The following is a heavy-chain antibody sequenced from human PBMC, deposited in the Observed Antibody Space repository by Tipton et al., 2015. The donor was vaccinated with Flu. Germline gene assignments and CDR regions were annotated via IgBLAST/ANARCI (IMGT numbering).Heavy chain of an antibody. CDR2: ISGSGDRT. Sequence: SLRLSCAASGFTFSTYAINWVRQAPGKGLEWVSAISGSGDRTYYADSVKGRFTISRDNSKNTLYLQMNSLRAEDTAVYYCAKGFITMIVVAAGGWFDPWGQGTLVTVSS. V-gene: IGHV3-23*01. CDR3: AKGFITMIVVAAGGWFDP. D-gene: IGHD3-22*01. J-gene: IGHJ5*02. CDR1: GFTFSTYA.